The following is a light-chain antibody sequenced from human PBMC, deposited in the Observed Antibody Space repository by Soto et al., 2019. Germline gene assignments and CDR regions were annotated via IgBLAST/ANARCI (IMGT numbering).Light chain of an antibody. CDR3: GSYTSATTWV. V-gene: IGLV2-14*03. CDR1: SSDIGRYDY. Sequence: QSALTQPASMSGSPGQSITISCTGTSSDIGRYDYVSWYQQLPGKAPKLIIYRVINRPSGVSDRFSGSKSGNSASLSISGLYPDDEASYFCGSYTSATTWVFGGGTKLTVL. CDR2: RVI. J-gene: IGLJ3*02.